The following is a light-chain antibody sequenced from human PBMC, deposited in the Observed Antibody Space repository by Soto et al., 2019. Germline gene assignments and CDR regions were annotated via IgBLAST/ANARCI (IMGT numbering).Light chain of an antibody. Sequence: IVLTQSPATLSVSPGERATLSCRASQTIAGNLAWYQQKPGQPPRLLIYGASTRATGVPDRFSGGGSGTDFTLTISRLEPEDFAVYYCQQYGSSGTFGQGTKVDIK. J-gene: IGKJ1*01. CDR1: QTIAGN. CDR2: GAS. V-gene: IGKV3-20*01. CDR3: QQYGSSGT.